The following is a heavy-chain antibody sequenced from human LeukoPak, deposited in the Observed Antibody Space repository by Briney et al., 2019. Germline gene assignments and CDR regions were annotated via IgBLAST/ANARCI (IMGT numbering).Heavy chain of an antibody. CDR1: GFTFSSSS. Sequence: PGGSLRLSCAASGFTFSSSSMNGDRQAPGMWLEWFSYISSSSSIIYYANSVKGRFTISRDNVKNSLYLQMNSLRAEDTAVYYCARDPGGYFDYWGQGTLVTVSS. D-gene: IGHD3-10*01. CDR2: ISSSSSII. V-gene: IGHV3-48*01. CDR3: ARDPGGYFDY. J-gene: IGHJ4*02.